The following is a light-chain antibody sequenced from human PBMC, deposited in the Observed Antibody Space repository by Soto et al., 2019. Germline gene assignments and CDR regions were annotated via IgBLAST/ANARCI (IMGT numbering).Light chain of an antibody. CDR3: SSYAGSSNV. V-gene: IGLV2-8*01. J-gene: IGLJ1*01. CDR2: EVN. CDR1: SSDVGGYNY. Sequence: QSALTQPPSASGSPGQSVAISCTGTSSDVGGYNYVSWYQQHPGKAPKLMIYEVNKRPSGVPDRFSGSKSGNTAPLTVSGLQAEDEADYYSSSYAGSSNVFGTGTKITVL.